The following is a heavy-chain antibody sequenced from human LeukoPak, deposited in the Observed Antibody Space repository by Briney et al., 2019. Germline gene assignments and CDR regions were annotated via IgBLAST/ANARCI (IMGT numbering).Heavy chain of an antibody. CDR1: GGSISSGGYS. CDR3: ARSEWIQPYFDY. Sequence: PSETLSLTCAVSGGSISSGGYSWSWIRQPPGKGLEWIGYIYHSGSTYYNPSLKSRVTISVDTSKNQFSLKLSSVTAADTAVYYCARSEWIQPYFDYWGQGTLVTVSS. J-gene: IGHJ4*02. CDR2: IYHSGST. D-gene: IGHD5-18*01. V-gene: IGHV4-30-2*01.